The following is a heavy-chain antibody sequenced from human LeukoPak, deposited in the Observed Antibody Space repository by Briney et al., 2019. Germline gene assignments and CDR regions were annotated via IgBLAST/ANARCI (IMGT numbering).Heavy chain of an antibody. CDR1: GFTFSSYE. J-gene: IGHJ4*02. CDR2: ISSSGSTI. D-gene: IGHD3-10*01. Sequence: PGGSLRLSCAASGFTFSSYEMNWVRQAPGKGLEWISYISSSGSTIYYADSVEGRFTISRDNAKISLYLQINSLRAEDTAVYYCARGNYYCSGSHDYWGQGTLVTVSS. V-gene: IGHV3-48*03. CDR3: ARGNYYCSGSHDY.